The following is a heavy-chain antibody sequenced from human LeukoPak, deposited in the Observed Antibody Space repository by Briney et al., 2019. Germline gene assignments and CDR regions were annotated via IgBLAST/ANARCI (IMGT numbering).Heavy chain of an antibody. J-gene: IGHJ4*02. CDR1: GGPFSDYY. CDR3: AGDHDLALKS. Sequence: PSEALSLTCAVYGGPFSDYYLSWIRQPPGKGLEWIGEISPSGNTNYKTSLKSRVTISRDTSKNQFSLRLSSVTAADTAVYFCAGDHDLALKSWGQGTLVTVSS. D-gene: IGHD1-1*01. V-gene: IGHV4-34*01. CDR2: ISPSGNT.